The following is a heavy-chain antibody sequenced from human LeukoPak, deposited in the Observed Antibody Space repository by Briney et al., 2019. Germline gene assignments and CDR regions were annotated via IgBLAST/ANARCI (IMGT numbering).Heavy chain of an antibody. D-gene: IGHD6-13*01. J-gene: IGHJ5*02. CDR3: ARLIETYSSSWYRLDP. V-gene: IGHV4-34*01. Sequence: PAETLSLTCAVYGGSFSGYYWNWIRQPPGKGLEWIGEINHSGSTNYNPSLKSRVTISVDTSKNQFSLKLSSVTAADTAVYYCARLIETYSSSWYRLDPWGQGTLVTVSS. CDR1: GGSFSGYY. CDR2: INHSGST.